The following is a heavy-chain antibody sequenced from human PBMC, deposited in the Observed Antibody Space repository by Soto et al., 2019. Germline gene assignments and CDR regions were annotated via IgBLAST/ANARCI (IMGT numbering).Heavy chain of an antibody. CDR3: ARVRHKAATFRDYYYGLDV. V-gene: IGHV4-34*01. D-gene: IGHD2-15*01. CDR2: INHSGST. J-gene: IGHJ6*02. CDR1: GGSFSDYY. Sequence: PSETLSLTCAVYGGSFSDYYWNWIRQPPGKGLEWIGEINHSGSTNYNPSLKSRVTVSVDTSKNQFSLKLSSVTAADTAVYYCARVRHKAATFRDYYYGLDVWGQGTTVTVSS.